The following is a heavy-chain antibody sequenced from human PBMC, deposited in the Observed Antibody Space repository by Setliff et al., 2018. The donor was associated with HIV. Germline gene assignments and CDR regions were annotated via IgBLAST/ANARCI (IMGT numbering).Heavy chain of an antibody. CDR2: ISGYNGNT. CDR1: GYTFISFD. V-gene: IGHV1-18*01. J-gene: IGHJ4*02. CDR3: ARGGYHDSNGYPYYLDH. D-gene: IGHD3-22*01. Sequence: ASVKVSCKASGYTFISFDINWVRQATGQGPEWMGWISGYNGNTKYAQKFQGRVTMTTDTSTSTAYMELRSLRSDDTAVYYCARGGYHDSNGYPYYLDHWGQGTLVTVSS.